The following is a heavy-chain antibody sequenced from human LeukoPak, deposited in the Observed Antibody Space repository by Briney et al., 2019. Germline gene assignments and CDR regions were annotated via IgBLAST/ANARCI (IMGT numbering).Heavy chain of an antibody. J-gene: IGHJ4*02. D-gene: IGHD2-21*02. V-gene: IGHV3-11*04. Sequence: GGSLRLSCAASGFTFSDYYMSWIRQAPGKGLEWVSYISSSGSTIYYADSVKGRFTISRDNAKNSLYLQMNSLRAEDTAVYYCARENTAYCGGDCSWEQYDYWGQGTLVTVSS. CDR1: GFTFSDYY. CDR2: ISSSGSTI. CDR3: ARENTAYCGGDCSWEQYDY.